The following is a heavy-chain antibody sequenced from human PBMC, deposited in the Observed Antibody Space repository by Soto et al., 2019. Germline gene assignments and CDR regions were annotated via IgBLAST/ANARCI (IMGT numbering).Heavy chain of an antibody. J-gene: IGHJ4*02. CDR3: ASLRGTIDY. D-gene: IGHD2-2*01. CDR2: IHSSGYT. CDR1: GGSVSSYY. Sequence: QVHLQESGPGLVKPSETLSLTCTVSGGSVSSYYWNWIRQPAGKGVEWIGRIHSSGYTNYNSSLRSRVTMSVDSSKSQISLKMTSVTAADTTVYYCASLRGTIDYWAQGTLVTVSS. V-gene: IGHV4-4*07.